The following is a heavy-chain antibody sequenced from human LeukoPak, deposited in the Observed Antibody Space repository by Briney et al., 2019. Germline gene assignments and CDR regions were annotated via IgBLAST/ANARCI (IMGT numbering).Heavy chain of an antibody. CDR1: GYSFTNYA. CDR2: IHPSTGNP. CDR3: ARAFQSLGGLSLPDY. V-gene: IGHV7-4-1*02. D-gene: IGHD3-16*02. J-gene: IGHJ4*02. Sequence: ASVKVSCKASGYSFTNYAMNWVRQAPGQGLEWMGWIHPSTGNPTYAQGFTGRFVFSLDTSVSTTYLQISSLKAEDTAAYFCARAFQSLGGLSLPDYWGQGTLVTVSS.